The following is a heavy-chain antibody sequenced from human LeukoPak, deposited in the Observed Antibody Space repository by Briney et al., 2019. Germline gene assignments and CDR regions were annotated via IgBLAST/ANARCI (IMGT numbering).Heavy chain of an antibody. CDR3: ARLLGDRNYYDSSGYIWFDP. Sequence: SETLSLTCTVSGGSISSSSYYWGWIRQPPGKGLEWIGSIYYSGSTYYNPSLKSRVTISVDTSKNQFSLKLSSVTAADTAVYYCARLLGDRNYYDSSGYIWFDPWGQGTLVTVSS. V-gene: IGHV4-39*01. D-gene: IGHD3-22*01. J-gene: IGHJ5*02. CDR2: IYYSGST. CDR1: GGSISSSSYY.